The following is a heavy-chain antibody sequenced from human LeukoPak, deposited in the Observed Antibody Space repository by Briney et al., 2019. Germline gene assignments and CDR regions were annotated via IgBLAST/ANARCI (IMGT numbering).Heavy chain of an antibody. J-gene: IGHJ3*02. CDR2: ISAYNGNT. CDR3: ARDRPYSSGWYGQDAFDI. V-gene: IGHV1-18*01. D-gene: IGHD6-19*01. CDR1: GYTFSSYG. Sequence: ASVTVSCKASGYTFSSYGISWVRQAPGQGLEWMGWISAYNGNTNYAQNLQGRVTMTTDTSTSTAYMELRSLRSDDTAVYYCARDRPYSSGWYGQDAFDIWGQGTMVTVSS.